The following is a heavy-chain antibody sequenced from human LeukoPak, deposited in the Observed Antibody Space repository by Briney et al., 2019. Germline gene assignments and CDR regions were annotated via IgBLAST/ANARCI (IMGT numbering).Heavy chain of an antibody. Sequence: SETLSLTCTVSGGSISSYYWSWIRQPPGKGLEWIGYIYYSGSTNYNPSLKSRVTISVDTSKNQFSLKLSSVTAADTAVYYCARDHNNHFDYWGQGTLVTVSS. CDR1: GGSISSYY. CDR3: ARDHNNHFDY. V-gene: IGHV4-59*01. D-gene: IGHD1-14*01. CDR2: IYYSGST. J-gene: IGHJ4*02.